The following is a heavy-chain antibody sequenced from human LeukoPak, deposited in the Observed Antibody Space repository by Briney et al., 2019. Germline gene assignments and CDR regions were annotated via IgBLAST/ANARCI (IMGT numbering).Heavy chain of an antibody. V-gene: IGHV3-23*01. Sequence: PGGSLRLSCAASGFTFSSDAMSWVRQAPGKGLEWVSAISGSGGTTYYADSVKGRLTISRGNSKNTLYLQMNSLRAEDTAVYYCAKDLAMAPYYYYYMGVWGKGTTVTISS. D-gene: IGHD5-18*01. J-gene: IGHJ6*03. CDR2: ISGSGGTT. CDR3: AKDLAMAPYYYYYMGV. CDR1: GFTFSSDA.